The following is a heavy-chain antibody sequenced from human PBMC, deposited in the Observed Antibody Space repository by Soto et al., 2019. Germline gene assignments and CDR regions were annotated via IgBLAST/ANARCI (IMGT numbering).Heavy chain of an antibody. Sequence: QVQLVESGGGLVQPGGSLRLTCVASGFTFGSHGMHWVRQAPGKGLEWVAVISYDETNEYYVDSVKGRFTISRDNSKSTLYLQMNSLRPEDTAVYKCANDLITTISDYGMDVWGQGTTVTVSS. V-gene: IGHV3-30*18. CDR3: ANDLITTISDYGMDV. CDR1: GFTFGSHG. J-gene: IGHJ6*02. CDR2: ISYDETNE. D-gene: IGHD1-20*01.